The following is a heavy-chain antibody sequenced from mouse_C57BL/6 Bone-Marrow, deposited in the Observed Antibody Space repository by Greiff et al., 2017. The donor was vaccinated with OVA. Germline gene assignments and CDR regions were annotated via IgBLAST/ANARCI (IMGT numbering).Heavy chain of an antibody. CDR3: ARREGGGNYVDY. CDR1: GYTFTDYN. V-gene: IGHV1-18*01. CDR2: INPNNGGT. J-gene: IGHJ2*01. Sequence: EVKLQQSGPELVKPGASVKIPCKASGYTFTDYNMDWVKQSHGKSLEWIGDINPNNGGTIYNQKFKGKATLTVDKSSSTAYMELRSLTSEDTAVYYCARREGGGNYVDYWGQGTTLTVSS.